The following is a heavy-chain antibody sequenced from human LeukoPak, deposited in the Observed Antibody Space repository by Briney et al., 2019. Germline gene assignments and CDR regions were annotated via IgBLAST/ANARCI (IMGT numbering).Heavy chain of an antibody. J-gene: IGHJ4*02. D-gene: IGHD3-10*01. CDR2: ISSSSSYI. CDR1: GFTFSGYS. V-gene: IGHV3-21*01. Sequence: GGSLRLSCAASGFTFSGYSMNWVRQAPGKGLEWVSSISSSSSYIYYADSVKGRFTISRDNAKNSLYLQVNSLRAEDTAVYYCARAGFTFSDYFGSFFDYWGQGTLVTVSS. CDR3: ARAGFTFSDYFGSFFDY.